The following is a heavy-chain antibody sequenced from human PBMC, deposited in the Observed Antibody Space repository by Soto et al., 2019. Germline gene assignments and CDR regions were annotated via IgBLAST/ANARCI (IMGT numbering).Heavy chain of an antibody. J-gene: IGHJ4*02. CDR1: GGSISSGGYS. D-gene: IGHD6-13*01. V-gene: IGHV4-30-2*01. CDR3: ARGGGSPYHNHEFDC. CDR2: IYHSGST. Sequence: SETLSLTCAVSGGSISSGGYSWSWIRQPPGKGLEWIGYIYHSGSTYYNPSLKSRVTISVDRSKNQFSLKLSSVTAADTAVYHCARGGGSPYHNHEFDCWGQGTLVTVSS.